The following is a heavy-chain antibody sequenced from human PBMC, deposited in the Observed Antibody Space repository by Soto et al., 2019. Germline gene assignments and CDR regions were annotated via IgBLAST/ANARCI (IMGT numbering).Heavy chain of an antibody. J-gene: IGHJ6*03. Sequence: SETLSLTCAVYGGSFSGYYWSWIRQPPGKGLEWIGEINHSGSTNYNPSLKSRVTISVDTSKNQFSLKLSSVTAADTAVYYCARSAYCGGDCYSFTYYYYYMDVWGKGTTVTAP. D-gene: IGHD2-21*01. CDR2: INHSGST. CDR1: GGSFSGYY. CDR3: ARSAYCGGDCYSFTYYYYYMDV. V-gene: IGHV4-34*01.